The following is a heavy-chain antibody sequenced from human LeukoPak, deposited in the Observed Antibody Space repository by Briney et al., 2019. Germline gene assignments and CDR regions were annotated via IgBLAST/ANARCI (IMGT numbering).Heavy chain of an antibody. CDR1: GFTFSAYS. J-gene: IGHJ4*02. CDR2: TNQDGSEK. V-gene: IGHV3-7*01. Sequence: PGGSLRLSCAASGFTFSAYSMNCVRQAPGKGLEWVANTNQDGSEKYYADSVKGRFTISRDNAKNSLYLQMNGLRAEDTAVYYCAKQLSSNANWGQGTLVTVSS. D-gene: IGHD5-18*01. CDR3: AKQLSSNAN.